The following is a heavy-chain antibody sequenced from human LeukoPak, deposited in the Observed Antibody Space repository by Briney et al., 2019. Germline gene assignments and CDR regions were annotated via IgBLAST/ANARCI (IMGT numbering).Heavy chain of an antibody. CDR1: GLTLSNYG. D-gene: IGHD3-10*01. Sequence: GGSLRLSCAVSGLTLSNYGMSWVRQAPGKGLEWVAGLSGSGGGTNYADSVQGRFTISRDNPKNTLYLQMNSLRAEDTAVYFCAKRGVVIRVFLVGFHKEAYYFDSWGQGALVTASS. CDR2: LSGSGGGT. V-gene: IGHV3-23*01. CDR3: AKRGVVIRVFLVGFHKEAYYFDS. J-gene: IGHJ4*02.